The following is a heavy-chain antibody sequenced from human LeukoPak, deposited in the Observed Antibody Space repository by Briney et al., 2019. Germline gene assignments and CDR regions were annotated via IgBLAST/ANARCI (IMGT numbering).Heavy chain of an antibody. CDR3: ARFRLLWFGELSPFDY. V-gene: IGHV4-59*01. CDR2: IYYSGST. D-gene: IGHD3-10*01. J-gene: IGHJ4*02. CDR1: GGSISSYY. Sequence: PSETPSLTCTVSGGSISSYYWSWIRQPPGKGLEWIGYIYYSGSTNYNPSLKSRVTISVDTSKNQFSLKLSSVTAADTAVYYCARFRLLWFGELSPFDYWGQGTLVTVSS.